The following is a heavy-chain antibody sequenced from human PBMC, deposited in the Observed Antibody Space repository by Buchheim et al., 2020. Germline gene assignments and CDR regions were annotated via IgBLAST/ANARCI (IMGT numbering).Heavy chain of an antibody. CDR3: AKVRHYYDSSWLLDYAFDI. V-gene: IGHV4-59*01. D-gene: IGHD3-22*01. Sequence: QVQLQESGPGLVKPSETLSLTCTVSGGSISSYYWSWIRQPPGKGLEWIGYIYYSGSTNYNPPLKSRVTISVDTSKNQFSLQLSSVTAADTAVYYCAKVRHYYDSSWLLDYAFDIWGQGT. CDR1: GGSISSYY. CDR2: IYYSGST. J-gene: IGHJ3*02.